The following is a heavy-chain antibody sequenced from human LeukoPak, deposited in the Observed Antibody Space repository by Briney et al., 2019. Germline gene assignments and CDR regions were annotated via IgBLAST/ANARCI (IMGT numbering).Heavy chain of an antibody. J-gene: IGHJ4*02. CDR3: ARGHGYLDY. D-gene: IGHD5-24*01. Sequence: SETLSLTCSVSGGPIRSYYWSWIRQPPGKGLEWIGSIYYSGSTNYNPSLKSRVTISVDTSKNQFSLKLSSVTAADTAVYYCARGHGYLDYWGQGTLVTVSS. V-gene: IGHV4-59*01. CDR1: GGPIRSYY. CDR2: IYYSGST.